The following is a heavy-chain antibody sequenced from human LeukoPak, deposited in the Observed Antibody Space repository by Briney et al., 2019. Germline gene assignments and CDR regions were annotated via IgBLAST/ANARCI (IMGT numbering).Heavy chain of an antibody. CDR3: ARVISPLITIFGDYYMDV. CDR1: GGTFSSYA. Sequence: ASVKVSCKASGGTFSSYAISWVRQAPGQGLEWVGGIIPIFGTANYAQKFQGRVTITADESTSTAYMELSSLRSEDTAVYYCARVISPLITIFGDYYMDVWGKGTTVTVSS. V-gene: IGHV1-69*13. J-gene: IGHJ6*03. D-gene: IGHD3-3*01. CDR2: IIPIFGTA.